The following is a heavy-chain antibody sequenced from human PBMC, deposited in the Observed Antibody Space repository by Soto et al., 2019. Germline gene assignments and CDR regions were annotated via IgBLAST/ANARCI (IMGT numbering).Heavy chain of an antibody. D-gene: IGHD3-10*01. V-gene: IGHV2-5*02. CDR3: AHSLLLWFGYPRDYFDY. CDR1: GFSLSTTGVG. Sequence: QLTLKESGPTLVKPTQTLTLTCTFSGFSLSTTGVGVGWIRQPPGKALEWLALIYWDDDKRYSPSLKSRITNTKDTSKKQVVLTMTNKDTVDTATYYCAHSLLLWFGYPRDYFDYRGQGTLVTVSS. CDR2: IYWDDDK. J-gene: IGHJ4*02.